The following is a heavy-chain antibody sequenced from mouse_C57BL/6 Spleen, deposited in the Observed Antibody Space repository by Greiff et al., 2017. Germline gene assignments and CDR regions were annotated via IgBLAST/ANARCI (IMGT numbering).Heavy chain of an antibody. V-gene: IGHV1-15*01. CDR1: GYTFTDYE. CDR2: IEPETGGT. CDR3: TRALGY. J-gene: IGHJ2*01. Sequence: VPLQQSGAELVRPGASVTLSCKASGYTFTDYEMHWVKQTPVHGLEWIGAIEPETGGTAYNQKFKGKAILTADQSSSTAYMELRSLTSEDAAVYNCTRALGYWGQGTTLTVSS.